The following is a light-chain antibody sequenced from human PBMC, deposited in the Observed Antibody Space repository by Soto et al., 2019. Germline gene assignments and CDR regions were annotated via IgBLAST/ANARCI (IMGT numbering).Light chain of an antibody. CDR1: QNIKKY. CDR2: TAS. V-gene: IGKV1-39*01. J-gene: IGKJ4*01. Sequence: DIQMTQSPSALSASVGDRVTITCRASQNIKKYLNWYRQKPGKAPDLLIYTASSLQVGSPSRFSGSGSGTDFTLTITSLQPEDSATYYCQQSFSSPLTFGGGTKVDIK. CDR3: QQSFSSPLT.